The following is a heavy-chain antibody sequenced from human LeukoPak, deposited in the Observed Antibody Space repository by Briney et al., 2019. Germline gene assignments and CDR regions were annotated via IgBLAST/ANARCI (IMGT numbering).Heavy chain of an antibody. D-gene: IGHD3-10*01. CDR2: ISGGST. J-gene: IGHJ3*02. CDR3: AKELVWFGELLYPAGAFDI. V-gene: IGHV3-38-3*01. CDR1: GFTVSSNE. Sequence: GGSLRLSCAASGFTVSSNEMSWVRQAPGKGLEWVSSISGGSTHYADSRKGRFTISRDNSKNTLYLQMNSLRAEDTAVYYCAKELVWFGELLYPAGAFDIWGQGTMVTVSS.